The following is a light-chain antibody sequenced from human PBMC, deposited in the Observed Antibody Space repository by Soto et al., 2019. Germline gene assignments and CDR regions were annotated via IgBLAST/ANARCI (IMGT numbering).Light chain of an antibody. CDR2: GVS. V-gene: IGKV3-15*01. CDR3: QHYNNWPPWT. J-gene: IGKJ1*01. Sequence: DIVMTQSPATLSVSPGERATLSCRASQSVRNNLAWYQQAPGQAPRLLIYGVSTRATGIPARFSGSGSGTEFTLTISNLQSEDFAVYYCQHYNNWPPWTVGQGTKVEIK. CDR1: QSVRNN.